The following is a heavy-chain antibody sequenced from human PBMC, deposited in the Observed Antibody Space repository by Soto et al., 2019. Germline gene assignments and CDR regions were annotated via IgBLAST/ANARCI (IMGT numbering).Heavy chain of an antibody. D-gene: IGHD3-16*01. J-gene: IGHJ5*02. CDR3: AKTAGYDYVWGSTGLDP. Sequence: QVDLVEYGGGVVQPGRSLKLSCAASGFTFSSYCMHWVRQDPGKGLEWVAVISYDGSDKYYADSVKARFTISRDDSKNPLYLQRNSRRAEDTAVSYCAKTAGYDYVWGSTGLDPWGQGTLVTVSS. CDR1: GFTFSSYC. V-gene: IGHV3-30*18. CDR2: ISYDGSDK.